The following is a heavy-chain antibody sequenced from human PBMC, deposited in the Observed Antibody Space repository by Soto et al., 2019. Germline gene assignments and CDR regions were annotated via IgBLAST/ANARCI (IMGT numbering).Heavy chain of an antibody. CDR2: INHSGST. CDR3: ARGGGRGYCTNGVCYGPHGMDV. D-gene: IGHD2-8*01. Sequence: SETLSLTCAVYGGSFSGYYWSWIRQPPGKGLEWIWEINHSGSTNYNPSLKSRVTISVDTSKNQFSLKLSSVTAADTAVYYCARGGGRGYCTNGVCYGPHGMDVWGQGTTVTVSS. J-gene: IGHJ6*02. V-gene: IGHV4-34*01. CDR1: GGSFSGYY.